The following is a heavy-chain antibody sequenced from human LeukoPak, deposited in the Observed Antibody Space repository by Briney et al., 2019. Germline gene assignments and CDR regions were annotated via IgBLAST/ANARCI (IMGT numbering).Heavy chain of an antibody. Sequence: GWSLRLSCAASGFTFSSYGMHWVRQAPGKGLEWVAFIRYDGSNKYYADSVKGRFTISRDNSKNTLYLQMNSLRAEDTAVYYCAKDLSLESLNSLDYWGQGTLVTVSS. CDR2: IRYDGSNK. CDR1: GFTFSSYG. V-gene: IGHV3-30*02. CDR3: AKDLSLESLNSLDY. D-gene: IGHD3-10*01. J-gene: IGHJ4*02.